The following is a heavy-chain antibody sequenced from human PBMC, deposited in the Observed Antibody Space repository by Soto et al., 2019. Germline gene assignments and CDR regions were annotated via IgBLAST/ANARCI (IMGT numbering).Heavy chain of an antibody. CDR2: IKQDGSEK. J-gene: IGHJ3*02. CDR1: GFTFSNYW. V-gene: IGHV3-7*01. CDR3: ARGAYDYGDYVDAFDI. Sequence: EVPLVESGGGLVQPGGSLRLSCVVSGFTFSNYWMSWVRQAPGKGLEWVADIKQDGSEKYYVDSVKGRFTISRDNAKNSLYRQMNRLRSEDTAMYYCARGAYDYGDYVDAFDIWGQGTMVTVSS. D-gene: IGHD4-17*01.